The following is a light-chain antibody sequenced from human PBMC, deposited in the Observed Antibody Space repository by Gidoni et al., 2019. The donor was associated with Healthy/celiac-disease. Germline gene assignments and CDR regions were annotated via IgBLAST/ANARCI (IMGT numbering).Light chain of an antibody. CDR2: AAS. CDR1: QGISSY. J-gene: IGKJ3*01. V-gene: IGKV1-9*01. CDR3: QQLNSYPCT. Sequence: DIQLTQSPSFLSASVGDRVTITCRASQGISSYLAWYQQKPGKAPKLLIYAASTLQSGVPSRFRGSGSGTEFTLTISSLQPEDFATYYCQQLNSYPCTFGPGTKVDIK.